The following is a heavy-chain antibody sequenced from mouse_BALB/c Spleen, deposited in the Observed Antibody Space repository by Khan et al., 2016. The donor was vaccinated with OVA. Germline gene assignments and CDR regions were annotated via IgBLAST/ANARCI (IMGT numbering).Heavy chain of an antibody. D-gene: IGHD1-1*01. CDR1: GYSITSDYA. J-gene: IGHJ2*01. Sequence: EVQLVESGPGLVNPSQSLSLTCTVSGYSITSDYAWNWIRQFPGNKLEWMGYISYSGRTSYNSSLKSRISITRDTSKNQVFLQLNSVTTEDTASYFCASSVTITTVVATDFDYWGQGTTLTVSS. CDR3: ASSVTITTVVATDFDY. V-gene: IGHV3-2*02. CDR2: ISYSGRT.